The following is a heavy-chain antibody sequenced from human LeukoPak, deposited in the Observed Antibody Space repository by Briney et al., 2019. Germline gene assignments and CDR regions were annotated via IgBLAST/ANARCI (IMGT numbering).Heavy chain of an antibody. CDR3: ARGSQYNILTGFIVGAMDDFDY. V-gene: IGHV3-21*01. J-gene: IGHJ4*02. D-gene: IGHD3-9*01. CDR2: LSTSSSYI. Sequence: GGSLRLSCAASGFTFSSYNMNWVRQAPGKGLEWVSFLSTSSSYIHYADSVKGRFTISRDNAKNSLYLQMNSLRAEDTAVYYCARGSQYNILTGFIVGAMDDFDYWGQGTLVTVSS. CDR1: GFTFSSYN.